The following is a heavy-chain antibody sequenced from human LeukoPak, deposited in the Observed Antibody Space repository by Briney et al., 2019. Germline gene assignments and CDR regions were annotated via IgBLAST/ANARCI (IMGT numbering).Heavy chain of an antibody. J-gene: IGHJ4*02. CDR2: IKQDGSEK. CDR1: GFTFSSYW. V-gene: IGHV3-7*01. CDR3: ARVLGYCSSTSCYTGPERYYFDY. D-gene: IGHD2-2*02. Sequence: GGSLRLSCAASGFTFSSYWMSWVRQAPGKGLEWVANIKQDGSEKYYVDSVEGRFTISRDNAKNSLYLQMNSLRAEDTAVYYCARVLGYCSSTSCYTGPERYYFDYWGQGTLVTVSS.